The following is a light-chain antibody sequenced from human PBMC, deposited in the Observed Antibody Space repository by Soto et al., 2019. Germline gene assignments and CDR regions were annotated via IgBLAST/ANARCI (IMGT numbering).Light chain of an antibody. CDR3: QQYNNWPWT. V-gene: IGKV3-15*01. Sequence: ESVMTQAPATLSVSPGERATLSCRASQSVSIHLAWYQQKPGQAPRLLIYATSTRATGVPARFSGSGSGTEFTLTISSLQSEDFAVYYCQQYNNWPWTFGQGTKVAIK. CDR1: QSVSIH. J-gene: IGKJ1*01. CDR2: ATS.